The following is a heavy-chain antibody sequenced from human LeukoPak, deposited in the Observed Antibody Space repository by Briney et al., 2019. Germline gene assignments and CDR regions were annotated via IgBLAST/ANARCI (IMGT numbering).Heavy chain of an antibody. D-gene: IGHD4-11*01. V-gene: IGHV1-69*02. J-gene: IGHJ3*02. CDR1: GGTFSSYT. Sequence: ASVKVSCKAFGGTFSSYTISWVRQAPGQGLEWMGRIIPILGIANYAQKFQGRVTITADKPTSTAYMELSSLRSEDTAVYYCARGATVTIRQDFDIWGQGTMVTVSS. CDR3: ARGATVTIRQDFDI. CDR2: IIPILGIA.